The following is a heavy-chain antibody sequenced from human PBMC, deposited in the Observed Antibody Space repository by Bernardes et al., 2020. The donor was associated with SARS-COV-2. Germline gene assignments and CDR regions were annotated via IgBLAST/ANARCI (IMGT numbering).Heavy chain of an antibody. CDR2: ISGSGGST. CDR1: GFTFSSYA. J-gene: IGHJ6*02. CDR3: AKDSRANCSGGSCYFDDGMDV. Sequence: GSLRLSCAASGFTFSSYAMSWVRQAPGKGLEWVSAISGSGGSTYYADSVKGRFTISRDNSKNTLYLQMNSLRAEDTAVYYCAKDSRANCSGGSCYFDDGMDVWGQGTTVTVSS. V-gene: IGHV3-23*01. D-gene: IGHD2-15*01.